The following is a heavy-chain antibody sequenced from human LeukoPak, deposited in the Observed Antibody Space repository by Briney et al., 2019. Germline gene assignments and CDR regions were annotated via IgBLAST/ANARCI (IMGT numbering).Heavy chain of an antibody. CDR2: IYHGGST. V-gene: IGHV4-38-2*02. CDR1: GYSISSGYY. J-gene: IGHJ6*03. Sequence: SETLSLTCTVSGYSISSGYYWGWIRQPPGKGLEWIGSIYHGGSTYYNPSLKSRVTISVDTSKNQFSLKLSSVTAADTAVYYCARGDYYYMDVWGKGTTVTVSS. CDR3: ARGDYYYMDV.